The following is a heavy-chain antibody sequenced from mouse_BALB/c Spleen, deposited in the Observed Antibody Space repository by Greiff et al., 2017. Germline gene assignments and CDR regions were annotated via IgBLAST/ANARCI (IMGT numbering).Heavy chain of an antibody. CDR2: INPSNGGT. V-gene: IGHV1S16*01. J-gene: IGHJ3*01. D-gene: IGHD2-10*02. Sequence: VKLQQSGAELVKPGASVKLSCKASGYTFTSYYMYWVKQRPGQGLEWIGEINPSNGGTNFNEKFKSKATLTVDKSSSTAYMQLSSLTSEDSAVYYCTISLVWYQPGFAYWGQGTLVTVSA. CDR3: TISLVWYQPGFAY. CDR1: GYTFTSYY.